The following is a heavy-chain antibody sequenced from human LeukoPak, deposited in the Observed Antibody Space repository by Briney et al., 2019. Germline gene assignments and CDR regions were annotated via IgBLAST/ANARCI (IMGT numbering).Heavy chain of an antibody. Sequence: GASVKVSCKASGYTFTSYDINWVRQATGQGLEWMGWMNPNSGNTGYAQKFQGRVTMTRNTSISTAYMELSSLRSEDTAVYYCARGYSGSYWVNYYYYYYMDVSGKGTTVTVSS. CDR3: ARGYSGSYWVNYYYYYYMDV. CDR1: GYTFTSYD. CDR2: MNPNSGNT. V-gene: IGHV1-8*01. J-gene: IGHJ6*03. D-gene: IGHD1-26*01.